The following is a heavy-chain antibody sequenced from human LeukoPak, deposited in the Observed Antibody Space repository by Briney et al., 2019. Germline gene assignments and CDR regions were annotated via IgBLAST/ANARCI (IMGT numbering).Heavy chain of an antibody. V-gene: IGHV3-11*04. CDR2: ISRSGSSVITT. D-gene: IGHD6-19*01. Sequence: GGSLRLSCAAPGFTFSDYYVTWIRQAPGKGLEWVSYISRSGSSVITTHYADSVKGRFTISRDYAKNSLYLQMNSLRAEDTAVYYCNWLGKSDVFDIWGQGTMVTVSS. CDR1: GFTFSDYY. CDR3: NWLGKSDVFDI. J-gene: IGHJ3*02.